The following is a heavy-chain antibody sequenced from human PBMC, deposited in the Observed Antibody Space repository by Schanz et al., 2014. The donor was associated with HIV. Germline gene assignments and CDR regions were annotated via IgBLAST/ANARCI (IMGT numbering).Heavy chain of an antibody. Sequence: QVQLVQSGAEVKMPGASVKVSCKSSGYTFSDYYMHWLRQAPGQGLEWMGWINTRTGDTIYAERLQGRVTLTRDTSINTAYMTLSRLGSDDTAVYYCAREGTAARQFYYYGMDVWGQGTTVTVSS. V-gene: IGHV1-2*02. J-gene: IGHJ6*02. CDR1: GYTFSDYY. D-gene: IGHD6-6*01. CDR2: INTRTGDT. CDR3: AREGTAARQFYYYGMDV.